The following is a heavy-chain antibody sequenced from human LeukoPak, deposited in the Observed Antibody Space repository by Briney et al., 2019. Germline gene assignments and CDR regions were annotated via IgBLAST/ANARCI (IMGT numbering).Heavy chain of an antibody. V-gene: IGHV4-59*12. CDR2: IYYTGST. CDR3: AGRGRGSSWSSFDY. D-gene: IGHD6-13*01. Sequence: SETLSLTCTVSGGSINSYYWDWIRQPPGKGLEWFGYIYYTGSTNYNPSLKSRVAISVDTSKNQFSLKLNSVTAADTAVYYCAGRGRGSSWSSFDYWGRGVLVTVSS. CDR1: GGSINSYY. J-gene: IGHJ4*02.